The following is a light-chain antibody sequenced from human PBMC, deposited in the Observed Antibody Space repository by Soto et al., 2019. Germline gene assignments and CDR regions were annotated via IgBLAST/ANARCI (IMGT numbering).Light chain of an antibody. CDR1: QTISSW. Sequence: DIQMTQSPSTLSGSVGDRVTITCRASQTISSWLAWYQQRPGKPPNLLIYKASTLASGVPSRFSGSGSGTEFTLTINSLQPDDFATYYCQQYNSYSFGQGTKVDIK. CDR3: QQYNSYS. V-gene: IGKV1-5*03. CDR2: KAS. J-gene: IGKJ1*01.